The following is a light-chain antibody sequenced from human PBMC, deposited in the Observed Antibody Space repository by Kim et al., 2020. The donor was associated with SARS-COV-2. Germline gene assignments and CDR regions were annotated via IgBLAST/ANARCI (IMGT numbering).Light chain of an antibody. J-gene: IGLJ2*01. CDR2: NSY. V-gene: IGLV1-44*01. Sequence: GQMGTISCSGSRSNIGNHALSWYRQLPGTAPKLLIYNSYQRPSGVPDRFSGSKSGTSASLAIGGLQSEDEVDYYCAAWDDSLNGVIFGGGTQLTVL. CDR3: AAWDDSLNGVI. CDR1: RSNIGNHA.